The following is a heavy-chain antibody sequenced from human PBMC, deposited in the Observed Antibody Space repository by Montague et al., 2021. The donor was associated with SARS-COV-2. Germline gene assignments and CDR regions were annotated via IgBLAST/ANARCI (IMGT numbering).Heavy chain of an antibody. CDR1: GTSFSGYY. D-gene: IGHD3-10*01. CDR2: INHGGST. CDR3: ARLRDGVVPSPILGVGPYYSYYMDV. Sequence: SETLSLTCAVHGTSFSGYYWNWIRQPPGKGLEWIGEINHGGSTKYSPSLKGRLTISADTSKNQFSLKLTSVAAADTAVYYCARLRDGVVPSPILGVGPYYSYYMDVWGRGTTVTVSS. V-gene: IGHV4-34*01. J-gene: IGHJ6*03.